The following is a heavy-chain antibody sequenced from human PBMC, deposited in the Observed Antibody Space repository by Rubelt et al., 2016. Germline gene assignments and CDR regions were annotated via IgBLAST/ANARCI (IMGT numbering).Heavy chain of an antibody. CDR1: GGSISSSSYF. CDR2: IYYTGTT. V-gene: IGHV4-39*02. Sequence: QLQLQESGPGLVKPSETLSLSCTVSGGSISSSSYFWGWIRQPPGKGLEWIGSIYYTGTTYYSPSLKSRVTISVDTSKNHFSLKVSAGRAADTAVYYCASLSRYCSSSSCYYFDYWGQGTMVSVSS. CDR3: ASLSRYCSSSSCYYFDY. J-gene: IGHJ4*02. D-gene: IGHD2-2*01.